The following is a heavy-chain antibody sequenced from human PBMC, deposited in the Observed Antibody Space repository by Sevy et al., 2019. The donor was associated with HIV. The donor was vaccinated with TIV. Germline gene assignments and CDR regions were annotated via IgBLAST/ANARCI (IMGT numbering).Heavy chain of an antibody. V-gene: IGHV3-11*01. D-gene: IGHD5-12*01. Sequence: GGYLRLSCAASGFTFSDYFMSWIRQAPGKGLEWFAYITDDGRDVYYADSVKGRFTVSRDNAEKSLYLHMDSLRAEDTVVYYCARARTVVATILGYWGQGAPVTVSS. CDR3: ARARTVVATILGY. CDR1: GFTFSDYF. CDR2: ITDDGRDV. J-gene: IGHJ4*02.